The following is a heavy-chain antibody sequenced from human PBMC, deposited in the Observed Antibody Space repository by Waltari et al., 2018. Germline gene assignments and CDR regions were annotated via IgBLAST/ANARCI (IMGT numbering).Heavy chain of an antibody. D-gene: IGHD3-10*01. J-gene: IGHJ4*02. CDR3: TQIALWFGDPVDY. Sequence: EVQLVESGGGLVEPGGYLTLYCGASGFTFNNAWMHWVRQAPGKGLEWLVRIKSDTYGGTTDYAAPVKGRFTISRDDSKNTLYLQMNSLKTEDTAVYYCTQIALWFGDPVDYWGQGTLVTVSA. V-gene: IGHV3-15*07. CDR1: GFTFNNAW. CDR2: IKSDTYGGTT.